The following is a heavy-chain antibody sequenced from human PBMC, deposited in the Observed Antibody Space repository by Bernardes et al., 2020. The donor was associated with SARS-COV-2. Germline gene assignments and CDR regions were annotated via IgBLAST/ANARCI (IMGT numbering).Heavy chain of an antibody. V-gene: IGHV3-74*03. D-gene: IGHD3-10*01. J-gene: IGHJ4*02. CDR2: ISIYRSYP. Sequence: AALTPSCSASGLPLRHYFIHLLRPTPGQGLVWISRISIYRSYPMYADSVKCRFTISRDNAKNTLYLQMNSLRAEDTAIYYCARDQTVRGPSTFDYWGRGTLVTVSS. CDR3: ARDQTVRGPSTFDY. CDR1: GLPLRHYF.